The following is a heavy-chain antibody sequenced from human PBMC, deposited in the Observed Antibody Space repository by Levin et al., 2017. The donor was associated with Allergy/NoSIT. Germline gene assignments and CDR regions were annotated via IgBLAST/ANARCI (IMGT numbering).Heavy chain of an antibody. Sequence: SQTLSLTCTVSGGSISSYYWSWIRQPPGKGLEWIWYIYYSGGTNYNPSLKSRVTISVDTSKNQFSLKLSSVTAADTAVYYCARVKRYSSGWFFLDYGMDVWGQGTTVTVSS. D-gene: IGHD6-19*01. V-gene: IGHV4-59*01. CDR3: ARVKRYSSGWFFLDYGMDV. CDR2: IYYSGGT. J-gene: IGHJ6*02. CDR1: GGSISSYY.